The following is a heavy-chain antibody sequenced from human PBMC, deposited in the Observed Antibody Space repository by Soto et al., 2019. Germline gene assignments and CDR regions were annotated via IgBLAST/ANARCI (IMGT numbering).Heavy chain of an antibody. CDR1: GFTFTSSA. CDR3: AVGYSDYDFAVAGGYYYGMDV. V-gene: IGHV1-58*01. D-gene: IGHD5-12*01. CDR2: IVVGSGNT. Sequence: SVKVSCKASGFTFTSSAVQWVRQARGQRLEWIGWIVVGSGNTNYAQKFQERVTITRDMSTSTAYIELSSLRPEDTAVYYCAVGYSDYDFAVAGGYYYGMDVWG. J-gene: IGHJ6*02.